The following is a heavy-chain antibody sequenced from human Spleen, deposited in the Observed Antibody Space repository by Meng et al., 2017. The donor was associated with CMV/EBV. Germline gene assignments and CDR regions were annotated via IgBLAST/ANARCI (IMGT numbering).Heavy chain of an antibody. Sequence: GGSLRLSCATSEFTFSSYAMAWVRQAPGKGLEWVSAISASSDRTYYRDSLKGRFIISRDNSKDTVYLQMNSLRVDDTAVYYCAKAIEARPAGHFDSWGRGTLVTVSS. J-gene: IGHJ4*02. V-gene: IGHV3-23*01. D-gene: IGHD6-6*01. CDR1: EFTFSSYA. CDR2: ISASSDRT. CDR3: AKAIEARPAGHFDS.